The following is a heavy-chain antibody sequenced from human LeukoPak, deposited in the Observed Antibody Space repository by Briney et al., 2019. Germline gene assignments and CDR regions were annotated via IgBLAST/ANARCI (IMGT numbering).Heavy chain of an antibody. CDR1: GFTFSDYY. CDR2: ISSSGSTI. Sequence: GGSLRLSCAASGFTFSDYYMSWIRQAPGKGLEWVSYISSSGSTIYYADSAKGRFTISRDNAKNSLYLQMNSLRAEDTAVYYCASHRREWLQSVQIFDYWGQGTLVTVSS. D-gene: IGHD5-12*01. CDR3: ASHRREWLQSVQIFDY. J-gene: IGHJ4*02. V-gene: IGHV3-11*01.